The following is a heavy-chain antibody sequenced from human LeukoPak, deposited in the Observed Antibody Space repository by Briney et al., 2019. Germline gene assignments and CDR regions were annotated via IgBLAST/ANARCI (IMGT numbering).Heavy chain of an antibody. CDR2: IYKDGRT. CDR3: ARVRKRDGYNPFDY. J-gene: IGHJ4*02. CDR1: GFIVSSNY. V-gene: IGHV3-53*01. D-gene: IGHD5-24*01. Sequence: GGSLRLSCAASGFIVSSNYMSWVRQAPGKGLEWVSVIYKDGRTFYTDSVKGRFTISRDNSKNTLYLQMNSLRAEDTAVYYCARVRKRDGYNPFDYWGQGTLVTVSS.